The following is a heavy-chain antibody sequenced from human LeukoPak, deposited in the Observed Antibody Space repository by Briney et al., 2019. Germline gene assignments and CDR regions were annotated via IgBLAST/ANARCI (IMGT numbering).Heavy chain of an antibody. CDR2: IKSKTDGGTT. CDR1: GFTFSNAW. V-gene: IGHV3-15*01. J-gene: IGHJ4*02. D-gene: IGHD6-13*01. CDR3: AKLPTYSSPGY. Sequence: PGGSLRLSCAASGFTFSNAWMSWVRQAPGKGLEWVGRIKSKTDGGTTDYAAPVKGRFTISRDDSKNTLYLQMNSLRAEDTAVYYCAKLPTYSSPGYWGQGTLVTVSS.